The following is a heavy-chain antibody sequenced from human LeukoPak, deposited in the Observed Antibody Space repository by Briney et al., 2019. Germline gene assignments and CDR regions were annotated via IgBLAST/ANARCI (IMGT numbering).Heavy chain of an antibody. D-gene: IGHD3-3*01. CDR3: ARHPGVVIDPSYYYYGMDV. Sequence: SETLSLTCAVYGGSFSGYYWSWIRQPPGKGLEWIGEINHSGSTNYNPSLKSRVTISVDTSKNQFSLKLSSMTAADTAVYYCARHPGVVIDPSYYYYGMDVWGQGTTVTVSS. J-gene: IGHJ6*02. V-gene: IGHV4-34*01. CDR2: INHSGST. CDR1: GGSFSGYY.